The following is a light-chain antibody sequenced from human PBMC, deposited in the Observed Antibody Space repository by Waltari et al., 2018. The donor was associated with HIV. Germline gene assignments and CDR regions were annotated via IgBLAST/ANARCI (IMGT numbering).Light chain of an antibody. CDR2: AAS. CDR1: PAIRDS. Sequence: PMTQSPSSLSASVGDRVSITCRASPAIRDSLGWFQQKPGKAPKRLIFAASSWQGGVPSRFSGSRSGTEFTLTVSSLQPEDLATYFCQQYNSSPRTFGQGTKVEIK. V-gene: IGKV1-17*01. CDR3: QQYNSSPRT. J-gene: IGKJ1*01.